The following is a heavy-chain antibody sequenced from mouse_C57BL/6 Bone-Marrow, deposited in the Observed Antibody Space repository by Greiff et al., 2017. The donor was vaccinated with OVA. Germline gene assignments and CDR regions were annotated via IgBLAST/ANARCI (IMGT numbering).Heavy chain of an antibody. CDR2: IYPRSGNT. J-gene: IGHJ2*01. V-gene: IGHV1-81*01. D-gene: IGHD1-1*01. Sequence: QVQLQQSGAELARPGASVKLSCKASGYTFTSYGISWVKQRTGQGLEWIGEIYPRSGNTYYNEKFKGKATLTADKSSSTAYMELRSLTSEDSAFYFCARDYYDLDYWGQGTTLTVSA. CDR1: GYTFTSYG. CDR3: ARDYYDLDY.